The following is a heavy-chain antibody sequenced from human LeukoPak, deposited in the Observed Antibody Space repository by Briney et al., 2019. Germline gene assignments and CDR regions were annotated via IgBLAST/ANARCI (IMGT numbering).Heavy chain of an antibody. CDR2: VYYGRTT. V-gene: IGHV4-39*01. Sequence: SETLSLTCTVSAASFISSSHHWGWIRQSPGKGLEXXXTVYYGRTTYYNPSLDGRVTISLDTSANHFSLQLNSVTAADTAVYYCVRHDGRGGATMGAFDSWGQGSLVTVSS. CDR1: AASFISSSHH. D-gene: IGHD5-12*01. CDR3: VRHDGRGGATMGAFDS. J-gene: IGHJ5*01.